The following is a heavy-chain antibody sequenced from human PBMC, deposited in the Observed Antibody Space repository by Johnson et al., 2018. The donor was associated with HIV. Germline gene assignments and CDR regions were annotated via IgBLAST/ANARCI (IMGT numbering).Heavy chain of an antibody. CDR3: VKEGITMEVDI. CDR2: ISYDGSNK. Sequence: QVHLVESGGGLVQPGGSLRLSCAASGFTFSSYAMHWVRQAPGKGLEWVAVISYDGSNKYYADSVKGRFTIARDNSKNTLYLQMDSLRGDDTAVYYCVKEGITMEVDIWGQGTTVTVSS. D-gene: IGHD3-10*01. J-gene: IGHJ3*02. V-gene: IGHV3-30*04. CDR1: GFTFSSYA.